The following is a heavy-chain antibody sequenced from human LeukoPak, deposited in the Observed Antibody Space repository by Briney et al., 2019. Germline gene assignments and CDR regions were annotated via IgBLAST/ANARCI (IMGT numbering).Heavy chain of an antibody. J-gene: IGHJ6*03. V-gene: IGHV1-2*02. CDR3: ARGSSSWYGGIYYYYYMDV. CDR1: GYTFTGYY. CDR2: INPNSGGT. Sequence: ASVKVSCKASGYTFTGYYMHWVRQAPGQGPEWMGWINPNSGGTNYAQKFQGRVTMTRDMSISTAYMELSRLRSDDTAVYYCARGSSSWYGGIYYYYYMDVWGKGTTVTVSS. D-gene: IGHD6-13*01.